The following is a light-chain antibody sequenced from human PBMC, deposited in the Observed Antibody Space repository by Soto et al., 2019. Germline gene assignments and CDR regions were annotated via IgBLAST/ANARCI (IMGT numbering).Light chain of an antibody. CDR1: QSFSSTY. CDR3: QQHGSSPIT. CDR2: GAS. V-gene: IGKV3-20*01. Sequence: EVVLTQSPGTLSLSPGERATLSCRASQSFSSTYLAWYQQKPGQAPRLLIYGASIRATGIPDRFSGSGSGTDFTLTSSRLEPEDFAVYYCQQHGSSPITFGQGTRLEIK. J-gene: IGKJ5*01.